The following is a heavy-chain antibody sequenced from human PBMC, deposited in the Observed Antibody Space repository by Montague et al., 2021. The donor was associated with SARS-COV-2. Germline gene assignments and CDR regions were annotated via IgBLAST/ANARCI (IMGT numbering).Heavy chain of an antibody. Sequence: TRSLTCTVSGGSISSGSYYWSWLRQPAGKGLEWIGRIYTSGSTNYNPSLKSRVTISVDTSKNQFSLKLSSVTAADTAVYYCARDLAPYYGSGSYYNPIDAFDIWGQGTMVTVSS. J-gene: IGHJ3*02. CDR3: ARDLAPYYGSGSYYNPIDAFDI. CDR1: GGSISSGSYY. D-gene: IGHD3-10*01. V-gene: IGHV4-61*02. CDR2: IYTSGST.